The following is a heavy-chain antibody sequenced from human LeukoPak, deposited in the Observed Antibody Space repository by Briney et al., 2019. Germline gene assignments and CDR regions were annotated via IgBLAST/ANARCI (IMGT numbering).Heavy chain of an antibody. CDR2: ISGSGGST. CDR3: ARINGGLDAFDI. CDR1: GFTFSSYA. D-gene: IGHD2-15*01. Sequence: GGSLKLSCAASGFTFSSYAMSWVRQAPGKGLEWVSAISGSGGSTYYADSVKGRFTISRDNSKNTLYLQMNSLRAEDTAVYYCARINGGLDAFDIWGQGTMVTVSS. V-gene: IGHV3-23*01. J-gene: IGHJ3*02.